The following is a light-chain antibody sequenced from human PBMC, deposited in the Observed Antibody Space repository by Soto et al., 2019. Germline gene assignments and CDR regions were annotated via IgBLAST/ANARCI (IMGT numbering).Light chain of an antibody. CDR2: EAS. CDR3: QQADTFPIT. CDR1: HDISTY. Sequence: DIQFTQSPSLLSSSVLDRFTITCRASHDISTYLAWYQQKPGKAPKLMIYEASTLQSGVPSRFSGSGFGTDFTLTISSLQPEDSAIYYCQQADTFPITFGQGTRLEN. J-gene: IGKJ5*01. V-gene: IGKV1-9*01.